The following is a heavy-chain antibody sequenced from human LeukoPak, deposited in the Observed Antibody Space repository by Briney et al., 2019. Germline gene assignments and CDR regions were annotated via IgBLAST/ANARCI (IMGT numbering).Heavy chain of an antibody. D-gene: IGHD2-2*01. V-gene: IGHV3-64*01. CDR2: ISSNGGST. CDR1: GFTFSSYA. Sequence: PGGSLRLSCAASGFTFSSYAMHWVRQAPGKGLEYVSAISSNGGSTYYANSVKGRFTISRDNSKNTLYLQMGSLRAEDMAVYYCARTFCSSTSPKIFNWFDPWGQGTLVTVSS. J-gene: IGHJ5*02. CDR3: ARTFCSSTSPKIFNWFDP.